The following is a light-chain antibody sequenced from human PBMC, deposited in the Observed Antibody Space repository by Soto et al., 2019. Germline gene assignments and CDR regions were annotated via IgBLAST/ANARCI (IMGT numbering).Light chain of an antibody. CDR1: QGINNY. Sequence: DIQMTQSPSAMAASVGDRVTITCRASQGINNYLVWFQQQPGRVPNRLISGASRLHPGVPSMFSGSGFETEFYLTISSLQPEDFATYYCLHRYDFPLALGGGTQVDTK. CDR3: LHRYDFPLA. J-gene: IGKJ4*01. V-gene: IGKV1-17*03. CDR2: GAS.